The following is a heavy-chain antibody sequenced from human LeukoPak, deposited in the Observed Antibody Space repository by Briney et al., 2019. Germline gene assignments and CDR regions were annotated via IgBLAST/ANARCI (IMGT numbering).Heavy chain of an antibody. J-gene: IGHJ4*02. CDR2: IKRKTDGGTT. Sequence: GGSLRLSCAASGFTFTNAWMNWVRQAPGKGLEWVGLIKRKTDGGTTDYAAPVKGRFTISRDDSKNTLFLQMNSLKTEDTAMYYCATASRGYVDYWGQGTLVTVSS. V-gene: IGHV3-15*07. CDR3: ATASRGYVDY. CDR1: GFTFTNAW. D-gene: IGHD3-22*01.